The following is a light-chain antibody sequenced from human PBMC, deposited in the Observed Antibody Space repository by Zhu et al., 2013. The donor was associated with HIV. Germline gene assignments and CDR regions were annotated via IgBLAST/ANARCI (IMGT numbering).Light chain of an antibody. CDR3: LQYDKLPYT. J-gene: IGKJ2*01. Sequence: EIVMTQSPATLSVSPGERAILSCRASQSVSSNLAWYQQKPGQAPRLLFYGGSNRATGVPKRISANGDWSASLLAINRLEPEDSAVYFCLQYDKLPYTFGQGTKVEIK. CDR2: GGS. CDR1: QSVSSN. V-gene: IGKV3D-15*02.